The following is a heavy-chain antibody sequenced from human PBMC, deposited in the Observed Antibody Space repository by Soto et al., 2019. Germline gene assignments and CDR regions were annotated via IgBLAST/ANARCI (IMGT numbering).Heavy chain of an antibody. CDR2: IYYSGST. D-gene: IGHD6-13*01. CDR3: ARDRSGIAEAGTGGFDY. V-gene: IGHV4-31*03. Sequence: PSETLSLTCTVSGGSISSGGYYWSWIRQHPGKGLEWIGYIYYSGSTYYNPSLKSRVTISVDTSKNQFSLKLSSVTAADTAVYYCARDRSGIAEAGTGGFDYWGQGTLVTVSS. CDR1: GGSISSGGYY. J-gene: IGHJ4*02.